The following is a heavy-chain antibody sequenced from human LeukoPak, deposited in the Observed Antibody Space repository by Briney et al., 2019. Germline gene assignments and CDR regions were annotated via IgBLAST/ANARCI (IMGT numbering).Heavy chain of an antibody. V-gene: IGHV3-48*03. CDR2: ISSSGSTI. D-gene: IGHD6-19*01. CDR3: ARVYPPRLRNSSGWLDY. CDR1: GFTFSSYE. J-gene: IGHJ4*02. Sequence: GGSLRLSCAASGFTFSSYEMNWLRQAPGKGLEWVSYISSSGSTIYYADSVEGRFTISRDNAKNSLYLQMNSLRAEDTAVYYCARVYPPRLRNSSGWLDYWGQGTLVTVSS.